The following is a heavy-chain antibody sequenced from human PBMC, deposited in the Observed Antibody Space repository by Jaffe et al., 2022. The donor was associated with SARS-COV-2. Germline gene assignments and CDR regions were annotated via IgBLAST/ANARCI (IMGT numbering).Heavy chain of an antibody. J-gene: IGHJ4*02. CDR3: ARHVRPSDQQWRRLEN. D-gene: IGHD6-19*01. CDR1: GYSFGNYW. CDR2: IYPGDSDT. Sequence: EVQLVQSGAEVKKPGESLKISCKGSGYSFGNYWIGWVRQMPGKGLEWMGIIYPGDSDTRYSPSFQGQVTISADKSISTAYLQWNSLKASDSAMYYCARHVRPSDQQWRRLENWGQGTLVTVSS. V-gene: IGHV5-51*01.